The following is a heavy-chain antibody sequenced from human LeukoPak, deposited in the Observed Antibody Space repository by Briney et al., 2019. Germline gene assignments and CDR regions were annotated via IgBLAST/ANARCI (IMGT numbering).Heavy chain of an antibody. V-gene: IGHV4-34*01. J-gene: IGHJ2*01. CDR2: INHSGST. CDR1: GGSFSGYY. D-gene: IGHD6-13*01. Sequence: PSGTLSLTCAVYGGSFSGYYWSWIRQPPGKGLEWIGEINHSGSTNYNPSLKSRVTISVDTSKNQFSLKLSSVTAADTAVYYCARAGDSSSWYFGYFDLWGRGTLVTVSS. CDR3: ARAGDSSSWYFGYFDL.